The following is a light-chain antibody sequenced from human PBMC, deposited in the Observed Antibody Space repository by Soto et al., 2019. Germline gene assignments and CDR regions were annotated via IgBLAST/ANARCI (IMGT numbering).Light chain of an antibody. CDR2: GAS. CDR1: ESPSSSY. Sequence: EFVLTQSPGTLSLSPGERATLSCRASESPSSSYLAWYQQKPGQAPRLLIYGASSRATGIPDRFSGSGSGTDFTLTISRLEPEDFAVYYCQQYGSSPRTFGQGTKVDIK. CDR3: QQYGSSPRT. J-gene: IGKJ1*01. V-gene: IGKV3-20*01.